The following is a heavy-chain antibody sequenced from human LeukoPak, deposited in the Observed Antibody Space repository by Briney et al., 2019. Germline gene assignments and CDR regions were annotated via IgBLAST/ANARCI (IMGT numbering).Heavy chain of an antibody. CDR3: ARTRGYAFDY. V-gene: IGHV4-34*01. Sequence: SETLSLTCAVYGGSFRGYYWSWIRQPPGKGLEWIGEINHSGSTNYNPSLKSRDIISVDTSKKQFSLKLSSVTAADTAVYYCARTRGYAFDYWGQGTLVTVSS. CDR1: GGSFRGYY. J-gene: IGHJ4*02. CDR2: INHSGST. D-gene: IGHD5-18*01.